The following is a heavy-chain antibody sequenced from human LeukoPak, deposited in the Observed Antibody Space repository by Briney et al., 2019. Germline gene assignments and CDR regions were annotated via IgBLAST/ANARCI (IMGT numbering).Heavy chain of an antibody. CDR3: ARSYITMVRGVTDDAFDI. J-gene: IGHJ3*02. Sequence: SETLSLTCTVSGGSISSGGYYWSWIRQPPGKGLEWIGYIYHSGSTYYNPSLKSRVTISVDRSKNQFSLKLSSVTAADTAVYYCARSYITMVRGVTDDAFDIWGQGTMVTVSS. CDR2: IYHSGST. CDR1: GGSISSGGYY. V-gene: IGHV4-30-2*01. D-gene: IGHD3-10*01.